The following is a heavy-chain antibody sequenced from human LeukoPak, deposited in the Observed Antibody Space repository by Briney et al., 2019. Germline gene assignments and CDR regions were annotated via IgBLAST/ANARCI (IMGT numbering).Heavy chain of an antibody. V-gene: IGHV4-4*07. CDR2: IYTTGSS. Sequence: SETLSHTCTVSGGSVSSWYWGWVRQPAGKGLEWIGRIYTTGSSQYNPSLESRVTMSVDTSKNQFSLTLTSVTAADTAVYYCARQGYTISYYCMDVWGKGTTGTASS. D-gene: IGHD5-12*01. J-gene: IGHJ6*03. CDR3: ARQGYTISYYCMDV. CDR1: GGSVSSWY.